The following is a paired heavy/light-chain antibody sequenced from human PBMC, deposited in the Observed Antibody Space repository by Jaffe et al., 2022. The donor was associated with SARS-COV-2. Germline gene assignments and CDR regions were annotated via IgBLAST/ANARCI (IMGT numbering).Heavy chain of an antibody. J-gene: IGHJ4*02. CDR1: GGSITSRNW. CDR2: VYHTGST. Sequence: QMQLQESGPGLVKPSETLSLTCAVSGGSITSRNWWSWVRQPPGKGVEWIGEVYHTGSTNYNASLKSRVTISVDKSKNQFSMKLTSVAAADTAVYYCATKNYDLRHFNYWGQGTLVTVSS. D-gene: IGHD1-7*01. V-gene: IGHV4-4*02. CDR3: ATKNYDLRHFNY.
Light chain of an antibody. J-gene: IGKJ4*01. CDR2: AAS. Sequence: DIQMTQSPSSLSASVGDRVTITCRASQSISIYLNWYQQKPGKAPKLLISAASSLQSGVPSRFSGSGSGTDFTLTISSLQPEDFATYYCQQSYSTPVFGGGTKVEIK. CDR3: QQSYSTPV. CDR1: QSISIY. V-gene: IGKV1-39*01.